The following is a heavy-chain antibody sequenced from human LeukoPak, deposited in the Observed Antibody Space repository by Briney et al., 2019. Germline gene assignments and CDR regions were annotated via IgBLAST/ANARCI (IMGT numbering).Heavy chain of an antibody. Sequence: GGSLRLSCAASGFTFSSYWMSWVRQAPGKGLEWVANIKQDGSEKYYVDSVKGRFTISRDNAKISLYLQMNSLRAEDTALYYCARWHNYYYYMDVWGKGTTVTVSS. CDR3: ARWHNYYYYMDV. CDR1: GFTFSSYW. J-gene: IGHJ6*03. D-gene: IGHD2-21*01. CDR2: IKQDGSEK. V-gene: IGHV3-7*03.